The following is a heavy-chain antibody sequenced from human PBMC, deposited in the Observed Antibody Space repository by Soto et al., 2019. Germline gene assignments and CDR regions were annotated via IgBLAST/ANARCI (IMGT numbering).Heavy chain of an antibody. CDR3: AREGVAYHDSGSYNWFDP. CDR2: ISYSGST. D-gene: IGHD3-10*01. Sequence: QVQLQESGPGLVKTSQTLSLTCTVSGGSISSSTYYWTWIRQHPGKGLEWLVYISYSGSTYYNPSLRSRVTISVDTSKNQFSRKLTSVTAADTAVYYCAREGVAYHDSGSYNWFDPWSQGTLVTVSS. CDR1: GGSISSSTYY. J-gene: IGHJ5*02. V-gene: IGHV4-31*03.